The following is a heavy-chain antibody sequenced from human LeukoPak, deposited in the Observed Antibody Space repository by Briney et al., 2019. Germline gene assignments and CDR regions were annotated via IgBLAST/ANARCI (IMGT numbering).Heavy chain of an antibody. D-gene: IGHD5/OR15-5a*01. Sequence: ASVKVSCKASGYTFTGYYMHWVRQAPGQGLEWMGWINPNSGGTNYAQKFQGRVTMTRDTSISTAYMELSRLRSDDTAVYYCARDLDVMSAPGATNYWGQGTLVTVSS. V-gene: IGHV1-2*02. CDR1: GYTFTGYY. CDR3: ARDLDVMSAPGATNY. J-gene: IGHJ4*02. CDR2: INPNSGGT.